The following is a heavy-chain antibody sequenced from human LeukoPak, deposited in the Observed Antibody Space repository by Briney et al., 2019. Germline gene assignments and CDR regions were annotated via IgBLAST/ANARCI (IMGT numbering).Heavy chain of an antibody. V-gene: IGHV3-74*01. CDR2: INSDGSTT. J-gene: IGHJ3*02. CDR1: GFTFSSYW. D-gene: IGHD4-23*01. Sequence: GGSLRLSCAASGFTFSSYWMYWVRQAPGKGLVWVALINSDGSTTSYADSVKGRFTISRDNAKNTLYLQMNSLRAEDTAVYYCVKADYGGIDDAFDIWGQGTMVTVSS. CDR3: VKADYGGIDDAFDI.